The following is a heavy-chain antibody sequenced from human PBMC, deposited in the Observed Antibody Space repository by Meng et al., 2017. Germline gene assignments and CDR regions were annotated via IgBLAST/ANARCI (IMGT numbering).Heavy chain of an antibody. D-gene: IGHD2-2*01. V-gene: IGHV1-69*06. CDR3: ARVGTTDAF. J-gene: IGHJ4*02. Sequence: GQLVESGAEGQKPGSLVSVSCKASGGPFSSYAISWVRQAPGQGLEWMGGIIPIFGTANYAQKFQGRVTITADKSTSTAYMELSSLRSEDTAVYYCARVGTTDAFWGQGTLVTVSS. CDR1: GGPFSSYA. CDR2: IIPIFGTA.